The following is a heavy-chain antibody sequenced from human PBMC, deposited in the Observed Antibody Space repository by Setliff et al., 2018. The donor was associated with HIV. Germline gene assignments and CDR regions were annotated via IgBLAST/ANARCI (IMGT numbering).Heavy chain of an antibody. J-gene: IGHJ4*02. V-gene: IGHV4-34*01. Sequence: GGSFSGYYWNWIRQPPGKGLEWIGEINHSGSTNYNPSLKSRVTISVDTSKNQFSLKLGSVTAADTAVYFCARLRITMIMMLNYFDYWGQGTLVTVSS. CDR1: GGSFSGYY. CDR3: ARLRITMIMMLNYFDY. CDR2: INHSGST. D-gene: IGHD3-22*01.